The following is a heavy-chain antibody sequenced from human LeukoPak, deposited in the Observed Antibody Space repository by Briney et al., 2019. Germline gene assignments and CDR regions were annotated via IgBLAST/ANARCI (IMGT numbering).Heavy chain of an antibody. CDR2: ITVSSSYI. J-gene: IGHJ4*02. CDR1: GLPFSSSN. V-gene: IGHV3-21*04. CDR3: ARYSGTYRDY. Sequence: GALRLSFAASGLPFSSSNMNWVRQAPGKGLEWVSSITVSSSYILYADSVKGRFTISRDNAKNSLYLKLNSLRAEDTAVYYCARYSGTYRDYWGQGTLVTVSS. D-gene: IGHD1-26*01.